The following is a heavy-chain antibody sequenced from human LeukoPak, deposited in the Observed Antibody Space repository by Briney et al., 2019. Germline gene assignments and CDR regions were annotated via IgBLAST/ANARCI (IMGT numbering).Heavy chain of an antibody. J-gene: IGHJ4*02. Sequence: GGSLRLSCAASGFTFSSYAMSWVRQAPGKGLEWVSAISGSGGSTYYADSVKGRFTISRDNSKNTLYLRMNSLRAEDTAVYYCAKDDAWLQYNDWGQGTLVTVSS. CDR2: ISGSGGST. D-gene: IGHD5-24*01. CDR1: GFTFSSYA. V-gene: IGHV3-23*01. CDR3: AKDDAWLQYND.